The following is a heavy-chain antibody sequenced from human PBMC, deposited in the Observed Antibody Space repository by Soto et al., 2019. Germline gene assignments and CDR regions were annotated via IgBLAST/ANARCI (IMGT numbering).Heavy chain of an antibody. D-gene: IGHD2-2*01. V-gene: IGHV4-34*01. Sequence: SETLSLTCAVYGLSFSGYYWSWIRQPPGKGLEWIGEINHSGSTNYNPSLKSRVTISVDTSKNQFSLKLSSVTAADTAVYYCARGQGYCSSTSCRDAFDTWGQGTMVT. CDR1: GLSFSGYY. CDR2: INHSGST. CDR3: ARGQGYCSSTSCRDAFDT. J-gene: IGHJ3*02.